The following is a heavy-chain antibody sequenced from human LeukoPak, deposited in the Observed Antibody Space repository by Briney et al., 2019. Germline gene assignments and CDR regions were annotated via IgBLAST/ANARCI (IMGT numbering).Heavy chain of an antibody. CDR1: GGSFSGYY. Sequence: SETLSLTCAVYGGSFSGYYWSWIRQPPGKGLEWIGEINHSGSTNYNPSLKSRVTISVDTSKNQFSLKLSSVTAADTAVYYCARVIRYFDWKTNMDVWGKGTTVTISS. D-gene: IGHD3-9*01. CDR3: ARVIRYFDWKTNMDV. V-gene: IGHV4-34*01. CDR2: INHSGST. J-gene: IGHJ6*03.